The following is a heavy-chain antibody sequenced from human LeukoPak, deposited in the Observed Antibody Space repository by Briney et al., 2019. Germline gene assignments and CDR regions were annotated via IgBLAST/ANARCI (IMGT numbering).Heavy chain of an antibody. V-gene: IGHV1-69*13. J-gene: IGHJ6*02. Sequence: ASVKVSCKASGGTFSSYAISWVRQAPGQGLEWMGGIIPIFGTANYAQKFQGRVTITADESTSTAYMELSSPRSEDTAVYYCASGELSTSPYYYYGMDVWGQGTTVTVSS. D-gene: IGHD3-16*02. CDR3: ASGELSTSPYYYYGMDV. CDR2: IIPIFGTA. CDR1: GGTFSSYA.